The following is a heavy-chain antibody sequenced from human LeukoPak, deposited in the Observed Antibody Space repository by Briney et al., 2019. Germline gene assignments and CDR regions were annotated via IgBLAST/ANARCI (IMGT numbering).Heavy chain of an antibody. CDR1: GFTFSSYW. CDR2: INSDGSSK. CDR3: ARAIEPGYCSGGSCYDYYYYGMDV. Sequence: PGGSLRLSCAASGFTFSSYWMHWVRQAPGKGLVWVSRINSDGSSKSYADSVKGRFTISRDNAKNTLYLQMNSLRAEDTAVYYCARAIEPGYCSGGSCYDYYYYGMDVWGQGTTVTVSS. D-gene: IGHD2-15*01. V-gene: IGHV3-74*01. J-gene: IGHJ6*02.